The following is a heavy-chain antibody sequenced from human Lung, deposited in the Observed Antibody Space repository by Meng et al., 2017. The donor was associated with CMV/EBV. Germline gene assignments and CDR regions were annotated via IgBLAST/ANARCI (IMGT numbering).Heavy chain of an antibody. D-gene: IGHD3-10*01. V-gene: IGHV1-69*13. Sequence: FSVNVSXKTSGCTFSSNAISWVRQAPGQGLEWMGGISPIFDTANYAQKFQGRVTITAVESTSTAYMELSSLGSDDTTVYYCAEAPGGSRSFDYWGQGTLVTFSS. CDR1: GCTFSSNA. CDR2: ISPIFDTA. J-gene: IGHJ4*02. CDR3: AEAPGGSRSFDY.